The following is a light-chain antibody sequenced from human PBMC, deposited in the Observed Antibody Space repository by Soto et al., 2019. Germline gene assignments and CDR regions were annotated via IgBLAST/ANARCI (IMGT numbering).Light chain of an antibody. V-gene: IGKV1-5*03. J-gene: IGKJ1*01. Sequence: DIQMTQSPSTLSASVGARVPITCRASQSISSWLAWYQQKPGKAPKLLIYKASSLESGVPSRFSGSGSGTEFTLTINSLQPDDFATYYCQQYHIYSGTFGQGTKVDIK. CDR3: QQYHIYSGT. CDR2: KAS. CDR1: QSISSW.